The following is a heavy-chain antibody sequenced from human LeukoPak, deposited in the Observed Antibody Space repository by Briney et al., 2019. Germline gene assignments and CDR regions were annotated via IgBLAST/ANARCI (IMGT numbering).Heavy chain of an antibody. J-gene: IGHJ3*02. CDR3: ARKRQSYDAFDI. V-gene: IGHV3-74*01. CDR1: GLTFSSYW. Sequence: GGSLRLSCAAPGLTFSSYWMRWGRRAPGKGLVWVSRINSEGRITNYADAVVDRFTISTDNAKNTLYLQMNSLRAEDTAVYYCARKRQSYDAFDIWGQGTMVTVSS. CDR2: INSEGRIT. D-gene: IGHD6-25*01.